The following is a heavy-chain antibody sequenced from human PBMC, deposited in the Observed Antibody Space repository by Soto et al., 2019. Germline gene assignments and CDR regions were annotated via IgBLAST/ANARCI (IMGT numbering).Heavy chain of an antibody. V-gene: IGHV1-69*01. CDR2: IIPFFGPS. CDR3: ARGSNSGYYYGLDV. J-gene: IGHJ6*02. Sequence: QVQLVQSGAEVKKPGSSVKVSCKTSGGTFNSYGITWVRQAPGQGLEWMGGIIPFFGPSHYAQKFQGRVTITADESTSTAYMELSSLSYEDTAVYYCARGSNSGYYYGLDVWGQGTTVTVSS. D-gene: IGHD3-10*01. CDR1: GGTFNSYG.